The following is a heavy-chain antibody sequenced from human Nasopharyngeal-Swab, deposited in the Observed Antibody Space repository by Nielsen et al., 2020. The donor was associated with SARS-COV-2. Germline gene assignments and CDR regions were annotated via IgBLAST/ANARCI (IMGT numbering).Heavy chain of an antibody. Sequence: SETLSLTCTVSGGSISSYYWSWIRQPPGKGLEWIGYIYYSGSTNYNPSLKSRVTISVDTSKNQFSLKLSSVTAADTAVYYCARGPRWGYQFHYYYYYMDVWGKGTTVTVSS. D-gene: IGHD2-2*01. CDR2: IYYSGST. J-gene: IGHJ6*03. CDR1: GGSISSYY. V-gene: IGHV4-59*12. CDR3: ARGPRWGYQFHYYYYYMDV.